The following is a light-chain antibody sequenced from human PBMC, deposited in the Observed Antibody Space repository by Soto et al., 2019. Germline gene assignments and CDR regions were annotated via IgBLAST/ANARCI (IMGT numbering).Light chain of an antibody. CDR2: GNS. CDR1: SSNIGATYD. J-gene: IGLJ1*01. CDR3: QSYDSSLSAHYA. Sequence: QSVLTQPPSVSGAPGQRVTISCTGSSSNIGATYDVQWYQQLPGTAPKLLIYGNSNRPSGVPDRFSGSKSGTSASLAITGLQADDEADYYCQSYDSSLSAHYASGTGTKVTVL. V-gene: IGLV1-40*01.